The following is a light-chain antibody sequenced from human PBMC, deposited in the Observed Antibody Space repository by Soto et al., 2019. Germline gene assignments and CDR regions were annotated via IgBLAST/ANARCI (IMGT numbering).Light chain of an antibody. Sequence: EIMMTQSPATLSVSPGERATLSCRASESVSSDLAWYQQKPGQAPRLFIYDASIRATGFPARFSGSGAGTEFTLTISSLQSEDFAVYYCQQYNSWPRTFGQGTKVEIK. V-gene: IGKV3-15*01. CDR3: QQYNSWPRT. J-gene: IGKJ1*01. CDR1: ESVSSD. CDR2: DAS.